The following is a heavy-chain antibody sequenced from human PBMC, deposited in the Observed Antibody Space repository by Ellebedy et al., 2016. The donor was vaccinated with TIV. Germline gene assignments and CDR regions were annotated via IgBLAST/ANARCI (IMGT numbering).Heavy chain of an antibody. CDR3: ARDSRGRWTPFDH. CDR1: GFSFSSYG. CDR2: IWYDGTDE. Sequence: PGRSLRLSCAASGFSFSSYGMHWVRQSPGKGLEWMAFIWYDGTDESYAESVEGRFSISRDNSKNTLYLNMKSLRAEDTAIYYCARDSRGRWTPFDHWGQGTVVAVSS. V-gene: IGHV3-33*01. D-gene: IGHD4-23*01. J-gene: IGHJ4*02.